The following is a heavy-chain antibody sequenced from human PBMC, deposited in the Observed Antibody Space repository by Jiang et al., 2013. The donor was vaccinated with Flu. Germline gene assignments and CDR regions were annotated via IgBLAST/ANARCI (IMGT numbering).Heavy chain of an antibody. CDR2: ISHTGSS. CDR1: GYSIRNGYY. J-gene: IGHJ2*01. D-gene: IGHD3-3*01. Sequence: SLTCAVSGYSIRNGYYWGWVRQSPGKGLEWIGSISHTGSSYYNPSLKSRVTISLDTSKNVFSLKLTSVTAADTAVYYCANSNPGFGVVAIRYFDIWAVAPWSVSPQ. V-gene: IGHV4-38-2*01. CDR3: ANSNPGFGVVAIRYFDI.